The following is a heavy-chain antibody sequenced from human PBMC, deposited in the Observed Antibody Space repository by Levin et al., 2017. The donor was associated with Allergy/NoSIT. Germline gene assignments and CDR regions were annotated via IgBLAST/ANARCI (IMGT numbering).Heavy chain of an antibody. Sequence: AASVKVSCKTSGYPFTTYGIHWVRQAPGQRPEWMGWINPGDGNTKSSPKFQGRVTITGDTSASTVYMELSSLRSEDTAVYFCARTIPGSSWGYYGMDVWGQGTTVTVSS. CDR1: GYPFTTYG. J-gene: IGHJ6*02. CDR3: ARTIPGSSWGYYGMDV. V-gene: IGHV1-3*01. CDR2: INPGDGNT. D-gene: IGHD6-13*01.